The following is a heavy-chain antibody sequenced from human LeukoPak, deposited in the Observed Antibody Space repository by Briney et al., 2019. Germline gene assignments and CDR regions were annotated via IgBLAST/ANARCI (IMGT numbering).Heavy chain of an antibody. V-gene: IGHV3-48*01. Sequence: GGSLRLSCAASGFTFSSYSMNWVRQAPGKGLEWVSYIRSSSSTIYYADSVKGRFTISRDNSKNTLYLQMNSLRAEDTAVYYCARGHTAMVKNAFDIWGQGTMVTVSS. CDR1: GFTFSSYS. CDR3: ARGHTAMVKNAFDI. D-gene: IGHD5-18*01. CDR2: IRSSSSTI. J-gene: IGHJ3*02.